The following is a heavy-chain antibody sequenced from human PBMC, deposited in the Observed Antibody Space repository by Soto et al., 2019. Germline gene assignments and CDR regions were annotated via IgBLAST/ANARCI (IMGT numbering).Heavy chain of an antibody. CDR1: GYTFTSYA. Sequence: QVQLVQSGAEVKKPGASVKVSCKASGYTFTSYAMHWVRQAPGQRLEWMGWINAGNGNTKYSQKFQGRVTITRDTSASRAYIEVSSLRSEDTAVYYCARAWGGYCTNGVCYGMADAFDIWGQWTMVTVSS. V-gene: IGHV1-3*01. CDR3: ARAWGGYCTNGVCYGMADAFDI. J-gene: IGHJ3*02. CDR2: INAGNGNT. D-gene: IGHD2-8*01.